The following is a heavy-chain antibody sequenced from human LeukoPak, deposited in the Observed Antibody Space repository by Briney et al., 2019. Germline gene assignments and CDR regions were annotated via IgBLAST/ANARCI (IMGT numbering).Heavy chain of an antibody. CDR1: GFTFSSYA. V-gene: IGHV3-23*01. Sequence: GGSLRLFCAASGFTFSSYAMSWVRQAPGKGLEWVSAISGSGGSTYYADSVKGRFTISRDNSKNTLYLQMNSLRAEDTAVYYCANSYGARAGLDYWGQGTLVTVSS. J-gene: IGHJ4*02. CDR3: ANSYGARAGLDY. D-gene: IGHD4-17*01. CDR2: ISGSGGST.